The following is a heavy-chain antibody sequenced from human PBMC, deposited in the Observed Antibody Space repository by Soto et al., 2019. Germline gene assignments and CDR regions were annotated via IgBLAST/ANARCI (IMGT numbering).Heavy chain of an antibody. CDR3: ARMGRVPGMDV. Sequence: QVQLVESGGGVVQPGRSLRLSCAASGFTFSSYAMHWVRQAPGKGLEWVAVISYDGSNKYYADSVKGRFTISRDNSKNTLYLQMSSLSAEGTAVYYWARMGRVPGMDVWGQGTTVTVSS. CDR2: ISYDGSNK. D-gene: IGHD3-16*01. V-gene: IGHV3-30-3*01. CDR1: GFTFSSYA. J-gene: IGHJ6*02.